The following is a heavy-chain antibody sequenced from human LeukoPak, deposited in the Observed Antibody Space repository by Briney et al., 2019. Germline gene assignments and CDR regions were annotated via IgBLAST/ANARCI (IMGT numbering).Heavy chain of an antibody. D-gene: IGHD3-3*01. J-gene: IGHJ4*02. V-gene: IGHV3-23*01. CDR2: ISGSGGST. CDR3: AKTPIYDFWSGYYTGPCDY. CDR1: GFTFSSYA. Sequence: GGSLRLSCAASGFTFSSYAMSWVRQAPGKGLEWVSAISGSGGSTYYADSVKGRFTISRDNSKNTLYLQMNSLRAEDTDVYYCAKTPIYDFWSGYYTGPCDYWGQGTLVTVSS.